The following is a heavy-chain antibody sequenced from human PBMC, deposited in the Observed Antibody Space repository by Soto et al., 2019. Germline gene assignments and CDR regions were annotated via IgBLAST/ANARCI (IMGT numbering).Heavy chain of an antibody. V-gene: IGHV3-23*01. Sequence: PGGSLRLSCAASGFTFSSYAMSWVRQAPGKGLEWVSAISGSGGSTYYADSVKGRFTISRDNSKNTLYLQMNSLRAEDTAVYYYAISPQGYLGLFGMDVRGQGTTVTPSS. CDR3: AISPQGYLGLFGMDV. J-gene: IGHJ6*02. CDR1: GFTFSSYA. D-gene: IGHD1-1*01. CDR2: ISGSGGST.